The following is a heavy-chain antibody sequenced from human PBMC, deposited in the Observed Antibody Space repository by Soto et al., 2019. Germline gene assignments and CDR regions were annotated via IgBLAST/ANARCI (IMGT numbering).Heavy chain of an antibody. J-gene: IGHJ5*02. Sequence: QVHLVQSGAEVKMPGASVPVSCKASGYSFTNHDIIWVRQAPGQGLEWMGWISADTGNRNYAQKIQGRVTMTTDTATSTANMEPRSLRSADTAVYYCVRVETAGMVSWFDPWGQGTMLTVS. CDR1: GYSFTNHD. CDR2: ISADTGNR. V-gene: IGHV1-18*01. D-gene: IGHD5-18*01. CDR3: VRVETAGMVSWFDP.